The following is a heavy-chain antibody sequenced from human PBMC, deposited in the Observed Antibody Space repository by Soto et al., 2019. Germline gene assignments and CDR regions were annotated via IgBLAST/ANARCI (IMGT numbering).Heavy chain of an antibody. CDR3: ARGKNWFDR. V-gene: IGHV4-59*08. Sequence: QVQLQESGPGLVKPSETLYLSCCVCGASITSAYWNWIRQPPGKGLEWVGYIYYIGSTNYNPSLKSRVTMSLDTSNNQLSLDLRFVTAADTAVYYCARGKNWFDRWGQGTLVNVSS. CDR2: IYYIGST. J-gene: IGHJ5*02. CDR1: GASITSAY.